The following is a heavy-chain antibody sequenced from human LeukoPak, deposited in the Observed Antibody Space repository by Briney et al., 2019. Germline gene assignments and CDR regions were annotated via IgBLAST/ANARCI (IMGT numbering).Heavy chain of an antibody. Sequence: PGGSLRLSCAASGLTFSNYSMNWVRQAPGKGLEWISYISRSSTTIYYADSVKGRFTISRDNSKNTLYLHMSNLRAEDTALYYCAKDLAGGNVPDSWGQGTLVTVYS. V-gene: IGHV3-48*01. CDR3: AKDLAGGNVPDS. CDR2: ISRSSTTI. J-gene: IGHJ4*02. CDR1: GLTFSNYS. D-gene: IGHD2-8*02.